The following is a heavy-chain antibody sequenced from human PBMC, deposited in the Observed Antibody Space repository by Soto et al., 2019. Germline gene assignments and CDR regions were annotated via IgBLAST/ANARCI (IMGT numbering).Heavy chain of an antibody. CDR3: AGHGWARDYGDFDS. J-gene: IGHJ4*02. Sequence: SETLSLTCTVSGGSNSSYFWSWIRQPPGKGLEWIGYIYNSGTTSYNPSLKSRVTISGDRPNNQPSLKLSSVTAADTAVYYCAGHGWARDYGDFDSWGQGTLVTVSS. CDR2: IYNSGTT. D-gene: IGHD4-17*01. V-gene: IGHV4-59*08. CDR1: GGSNSSYF.